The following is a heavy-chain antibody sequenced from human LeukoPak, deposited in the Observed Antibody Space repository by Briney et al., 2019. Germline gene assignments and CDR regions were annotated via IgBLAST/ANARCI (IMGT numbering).Heavy chain of an antibody. Sequence: GGSLRLSCAASGFTFSSYGMHWVRQAPGKGLEWVAFIRYDGSNKYYADSVKGRFTISRDNAKNSLYLQMNSLRAEDTAVYYCARDYYDSSGWYFDYWGQGTLVTVSS. CDR3: ARDYYDSSGWYFDY. V-gene: IGHV3-30*02. CDR2: IRYDGSNK. J-gene: IGHJ4*02. CDR1: GFTFSSYG. D-gene: IGHD3-22*01.